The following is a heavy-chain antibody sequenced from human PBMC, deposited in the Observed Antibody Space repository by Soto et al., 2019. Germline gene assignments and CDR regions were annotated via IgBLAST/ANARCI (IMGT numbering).Heavy chain of an antibody. CDR1: GFTFSSYA. V-gene: IGHV3-30-3*01. CDR3: ARDRYDYVWGSYAPAY. J-gene: IGHJ4*02. Sequence: PGGSLRLSCAASGFTFSSYAMHWVRQAPGKGLEWVALMSYDEINKYYADSVKGRFTISRDNSKNTLYLQMNSLRAEDTAVYYCARDRYDYVWGSYAPAYWGQGTLVTVSS. CDR2: MSYDEINK. D-gene: IGHD3-16*01.